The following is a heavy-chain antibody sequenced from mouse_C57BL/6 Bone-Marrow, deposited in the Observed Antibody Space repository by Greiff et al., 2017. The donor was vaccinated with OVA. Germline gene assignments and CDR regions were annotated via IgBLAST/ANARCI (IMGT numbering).Heavy chain of an antibody. V-gene: IGHV1-82*01. CDR2: IYPGDGDT. J-gene: IGHJ2*01. CDR3: ALYYGNYPLDY. CDR1: GYAFSSSW. D-gene: IGHD2-1*01. Sequence: QVQLQQSGPELVKPGASVKISCKASGYAFSSSWMNWVKQRPGKGLEWIGRIYPGDGDTNYNGKFKGKATLTADKSSSTAYMQLSSLTSEDSAVYFCALYYGNYPLDYWGQGTTLTVSS.